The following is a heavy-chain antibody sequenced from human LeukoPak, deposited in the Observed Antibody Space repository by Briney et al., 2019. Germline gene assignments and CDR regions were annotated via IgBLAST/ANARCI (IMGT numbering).Heavy chain of an antibody. CDR1: GFTFSSYG. D-gene: IGHD3-16*01. J-gene: IGHJ4*02. CDR2: IRYDGSNK. CDR3: AEVKRGWGALFDY. Sequence: GGSLRLSCAASGFTFSSYGMHWVRQAPGKGLEWVAFIRYDGSNKYYADSVKGRFTISRDNSKNTLYLQMNSLRAEDTAVYYCAEVKRGWGALFDYWGQGTLVTVSS. V-gene: IGHV3-30*02.